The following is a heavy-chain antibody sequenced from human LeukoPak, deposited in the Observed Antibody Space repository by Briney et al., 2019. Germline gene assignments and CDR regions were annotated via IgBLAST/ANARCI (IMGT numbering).Heavy chain of an antibody. J-gene: IGHJ3*02. V-gene: IGHV5-10-1*01. CDR2: IDPSDSYA. CDR1: GYSFTNYW. Sequence: GESLRISWKGSGYSFTNYWISLVRQMPGKGVEWIGRIDPSDSYANQSPSFQGHVTISADKSISTAYLQWSRLKASATAMYYCARLFNEYGDPDIWGQGTMVTVSS. CDR3: ARLFNEYGDPDI. D-gene: IGHD4-17*01.